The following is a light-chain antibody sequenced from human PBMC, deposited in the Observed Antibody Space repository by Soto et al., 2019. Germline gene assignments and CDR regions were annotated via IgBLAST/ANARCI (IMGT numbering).Light chain of an antibody. CDR3: QQLNSYPFT. CDR2: AAS. Sequence: DIQLTQSPSFLSASVGDRVTITCGASQGISSYLAWYQQKPGKAPKLLIYAASTLQSGVPSRFSGSGSGTEFTLTISSLQPEDFATYYCQQLNSYPFTFGGGTKVDIK. V-gene: IGKV1-9*01. J-gene: IGKJ4*01. CDR1: QGISSY.